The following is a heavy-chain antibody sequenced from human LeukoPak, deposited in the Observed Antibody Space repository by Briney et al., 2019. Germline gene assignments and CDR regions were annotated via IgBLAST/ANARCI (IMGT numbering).Heavy chain of an antibody. V-gene: IGHV3-7*01. CDR1: GFTFSKYA. J-gene: IGHJ4*02. CDR2: IKQDGSET. CDR3: ARMVRETDY. Sequence: GGSLRLSCAASGFTFSKYAMSWVRQAPGKGLEWVANIKQDGSETYHVDSVKGRFTISRDNAKNSLYLQMNSLRAEDTAVYYCARMVRETDYWGQGTLVIVSS. D-gene: IGHD3-10*01.